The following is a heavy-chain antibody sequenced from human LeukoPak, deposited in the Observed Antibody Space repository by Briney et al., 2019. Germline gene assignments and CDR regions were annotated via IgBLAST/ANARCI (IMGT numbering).Heavy chain of an antibody. CDR1: GFTFRNYG. CDR2: IYYDGSKK. CDR3: ARSDYWFDY. V-gene: IGHV3-33*03. Sequence: GGSLRLSCVASGFTFRNYGMHWIRQAPGKGLEWVSVIYYDGSKKYYADFVKGRFAISRDNAKNTLYLQMNSLRAEDTAVYYGARSDYWFDYWGQGTLVTVSS. J-gene: IGHJ4*02. D-gene: IGHD4-17*01.